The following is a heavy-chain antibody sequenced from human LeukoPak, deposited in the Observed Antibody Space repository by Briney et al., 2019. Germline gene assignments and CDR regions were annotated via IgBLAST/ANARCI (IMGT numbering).Heavy chain of an antibody. CDR1: GSSFTSYW. D-gene: IGHD2-21*01. V-gene: IGHV5-51*01. J-gene: IGHJ4*02. CDR3: ARRIEDLIDY. CDR2: IYPGDSDT. Sequence: GESLKISCKGSGSSFTSYWIGWVRQMPGKGLELMVLIYPGDSDTRYSPSFQGQLPISADKSISTAYLQWSSLKASDTAMYYCARRIEDLIDYWGQGTLVTVSS.